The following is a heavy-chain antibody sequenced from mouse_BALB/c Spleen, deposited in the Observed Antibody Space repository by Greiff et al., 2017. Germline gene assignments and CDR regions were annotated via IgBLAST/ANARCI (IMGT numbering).Heavy chain of an antibody. D-gene: IGHD2-1*01. CDR1: GFSLTGYG. J-gene: IGHJ4*01. CDR3: ARGRRSTRMDY. V-gene: IGHV2-6-7*01. CDR2: IWGDGST. Sequence: QVQLKESGPGLVAPSQSLSITCTVSGFSLTGYGVNWVRQPPGKGLEWLGMIWGDGSTDYNSALKSRLSISKDNSKSQVFLKMNSLQTDDTARYYCARGRRSTRMDYWGQGTSVTVSS.